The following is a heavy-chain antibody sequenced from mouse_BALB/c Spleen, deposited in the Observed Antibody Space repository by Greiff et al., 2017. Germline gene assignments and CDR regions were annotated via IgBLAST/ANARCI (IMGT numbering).Heavy chain of an antibody. D-gene: IGHD2-14*01. CDR2: IDPANGNT. V-gene: IGHV14-3*02. CDR1: GFNIKDTY. CDR3: ARRYDEYYYAMDY. J-gene: IGHJ4*01. Sequence: EVQLQESGAELVKPGASVKLSCTASGFNIKDTYMHWVKQRPEQGLEWIGRIDPANGNTKYDPKFQGKATITADTSSNTAYLQLSSLTSEDTAVYYCARRYDEYYYAMDYWGQGTSVTVSS.